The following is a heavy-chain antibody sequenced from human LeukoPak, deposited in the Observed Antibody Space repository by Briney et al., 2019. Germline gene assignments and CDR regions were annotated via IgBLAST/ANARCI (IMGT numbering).Heavy chain of an antibody. V-gene: IGHV3-30*02. Sequence: GGSLRLSCAASGFTFSSYGMHWVRQAPGKGLEWVAFIRYDGNNKYYADSVKGRFTISRDNSKNTLSLQMNSLRAEDTAVYYCAKASRYCSGGNCYSHYFDYWGQGTLVTVSS. CDR2: IRYDGNNK. CDR1: GFTFSSYG. J-gene: IGHJ4*02. D-gene: IGHD2-15*01. CDR3: AKASRYCSGGNCYSHYFDY.